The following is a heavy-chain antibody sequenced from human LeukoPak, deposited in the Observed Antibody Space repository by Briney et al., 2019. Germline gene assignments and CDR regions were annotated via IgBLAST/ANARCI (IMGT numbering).Heavy chain of an antibody. CDR1: GYTFTGYY. D-gene: IGHD4-23*01. CDR3: ARDWGGNSADLFDY. Sequence: GASVKVSCKASGYTFTGYYMHWVRQPPGQGLEWMGWINPNSGGTNYAQKFQGRVTMTRDTSISTAYMELSRLRSDDTAVYYCARDWGGNSADLFDYWGQGTLVTVSS. CDR2: INPNSGGT. V-gene: IGHV1-2*02. J-gene: IGHJ4*02.